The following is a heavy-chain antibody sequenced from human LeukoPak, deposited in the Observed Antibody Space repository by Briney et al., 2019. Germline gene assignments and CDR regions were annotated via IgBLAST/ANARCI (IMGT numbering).Heavy chain of an antibody. CDR1: GGTFSSYA. J-gene: IGHJ3*02. D-gene: IGHD2-15*01. CDR3: ATSYCSGGSCHRIDAFDI. CDR2: IIPIFGTA. V-gene: IGHV1-69*05. Sequence: ASVKVSCEASGGTFSSYAISWVRQAPGQGLEWMGGIIPIFGTANYAQKFQGRVTITTDESTSTAYMELSSLRSEDTAVYYCATSYCSGGSCHRIDAFDIWGQGTMVTVSS.